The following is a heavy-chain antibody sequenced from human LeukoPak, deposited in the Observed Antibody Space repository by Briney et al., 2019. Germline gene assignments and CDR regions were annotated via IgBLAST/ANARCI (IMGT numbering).Heavy chain of an antibody. Sequence: SETLSLTCTVSGGSTSSYYWNWIRQPPGKGLEWIGNIYYSGSTNYNPSLKSRVTISVDTSKNQFSLKLSSVTAADTAVYYCARSIAVAPSFGYWGQGTLVTVSS. J-gene: IGHJ4*02. V-gene: IGHV4-59*12. CDR3: ARSIAVAPSFGY. D-gene: IGHD6-19*01. CDR2: IYYSGST. CDR1: GGSTSSYY.